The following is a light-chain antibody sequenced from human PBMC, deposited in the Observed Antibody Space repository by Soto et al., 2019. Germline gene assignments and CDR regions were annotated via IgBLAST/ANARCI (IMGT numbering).Light chain of an antibody. CDR3: QQSSSFPLT. CDR2: AAS. Sequence: DLQMTQSPSSVSASVGDRVTITCRASQGIGSWLAWYQQKPGKAPKLLIYAASSLQSGVPSRFSGSASGTDFTLTISGLQAEDFATYYCQQSSSFPLTFGGGTKLEIK. CDR1: QGIGSW. V-gene: IGKV1-12*01. J-gene: IGKJ4*01.